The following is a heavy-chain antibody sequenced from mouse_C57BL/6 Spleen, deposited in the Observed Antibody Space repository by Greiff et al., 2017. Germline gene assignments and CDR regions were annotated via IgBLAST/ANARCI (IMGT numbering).Heavy chain of an antibody. CDR2: ISDGGSYT. CDR1: GFTFSSSA. D-gene: IGHD1-1*01. Sequence: EVKLVESEGGLVKPGGSLKLSCAASGFTFSSSAMSWVRQTPEKRLEWVATISDGGSYTYYPDNVKGRFTISRDNAKNNLYLQMSHLKSEDTAMYYCAREGNSSLFDYWGQGTTLTVSS. J-gene: IGHJ2*01. CDR3: AREGNSSLFDY. V-gene: IGHV5-4*01.